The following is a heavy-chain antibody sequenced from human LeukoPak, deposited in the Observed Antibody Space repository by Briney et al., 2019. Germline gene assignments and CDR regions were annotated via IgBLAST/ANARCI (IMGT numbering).Heavy chain of an antibody. Sequence: SETLSLTCAVYGGSFSGYYWSWIRQPPGKGLEWIGEINHSGSTNYNPSLKSRVTISVDTSKNQFSLKLSSVTAADTAVYYCARVGRYHYGMDVWGQGTTVTVSS. CDR2: INHSGST. V-gene: IGHV4-34*01. CDR3: ARVGRYHYGMDV. CDR1: GGSFSGYY. J-gene: IGHJ6*02.